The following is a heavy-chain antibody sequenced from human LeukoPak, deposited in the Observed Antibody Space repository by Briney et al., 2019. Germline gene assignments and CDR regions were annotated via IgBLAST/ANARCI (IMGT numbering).Heavy chain of an antibody. D-gene: IGHD6-6*01. Sequence: GASVKVSCKASGYTFTSYYMHWVRQAPGQGLEWMGVINPSGGSTSYAQEFQGRVTMTRDTSTSTVYMELSSLRSEDTAVYYCARDNARLVDAFDIWGQGTMVTVSS. V-gene: IGHV1-46*01. J-gene: IGHJ3*02. CDR3: ARDNARLVDAFDI. CDR1: GYTFTSYY. CDR2: INPSGGST.